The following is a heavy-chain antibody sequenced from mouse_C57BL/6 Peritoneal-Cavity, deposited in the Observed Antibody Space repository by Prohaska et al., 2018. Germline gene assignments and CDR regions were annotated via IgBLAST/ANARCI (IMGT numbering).Heavy chain of an antibody. J-gene: IGHJ4*01. CDR3: ARSPTTGYYAMDY. Sequence: EVQLQQSGPVLVKPGASVKMSCKASGYTFTDYYMNWVKQSHGKSLEWIGDINPNNGGTSYNQKFKGKATLTVDKSSSTAYMELRSLTSEDSAVYYCARSPTTGYYAMDYWGQGTSVTVSS. CDR2: INPNNGGT. V-gene: IGHV1-26*01. D-gene: IGHD4-1*02. CDR1: GYTFTDYY.